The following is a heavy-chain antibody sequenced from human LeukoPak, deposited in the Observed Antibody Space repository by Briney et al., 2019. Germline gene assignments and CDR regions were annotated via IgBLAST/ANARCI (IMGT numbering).Heavy chain of an antibody. Sequence: PGGSLRLSCAASGLVFNEYAMHWVRQAPGKGLEWVSGINWNNGSMEYADSVKGRFSISRDNAKNSLFLQMNRLTPEDTALYYCAKDFTGTYYTRFDYWGQGILVTVSS. CDR1: GLVFNEYA. J-gene: IGHJ4*02. CDR3: AKDFTGTYYTRFDY. CDR2: INWNNGSM. V-gene: IGHV3-9*01. D-gene: IGHD3-10*01.